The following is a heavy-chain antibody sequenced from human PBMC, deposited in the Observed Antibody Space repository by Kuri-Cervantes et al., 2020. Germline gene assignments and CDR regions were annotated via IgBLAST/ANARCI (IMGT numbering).Heavy chain of an antibody. CDR3: ARFYYYDSSGYPSGAFDI. J-gene: IGHJ3*02. D-gene: IGHD3-22*01. V-gene: IGHV3-7*01. Sequence: GGSLRLSCAASGFTFSTYWMTWVRQAPGKGLEWVANIKQDGSDKYYVDSVKGRFTISRDNAKNSLYLQMNSLRAEDTAVYYCARFYYYDSSGYPSGAFDIWGQGTMVTVSS. CDR1: GFTFSTYW. CDR2: IKQDGSDK.